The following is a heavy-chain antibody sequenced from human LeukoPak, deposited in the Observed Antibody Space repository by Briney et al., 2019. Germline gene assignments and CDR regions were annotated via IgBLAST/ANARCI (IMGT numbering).Heavy chain of an antibody. CDR3: ATDVGGSGRYYPVD. CDR1: GGSINSYY. V-gene: IGHV4-4*07. D-gene: IGHD6-19*01. Sequence: SETLSLTCTVSGGSINSYYWSWIRQPAGKGLEWIGRIYTSGTTNYNPSLKSRVTISVDKPKNQFSLKLSSVTAADTAVYYCATDVGGSGRYYPVDWGQGTLVTVSS. J-gene: IGHJ4*02. CDR2: IYTSGTT.